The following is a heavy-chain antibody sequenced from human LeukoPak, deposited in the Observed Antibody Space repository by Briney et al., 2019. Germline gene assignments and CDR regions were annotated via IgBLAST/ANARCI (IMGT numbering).Heavy chain of an antibody. CDR3: ARPLYLIADYYAMDV. CDR2: INGDGSST. D-gene: IGHD2-21*01. V-gene: IGHV3-74*01. J-gene: IGHJ6*02. Sequence: PGGSLRLSCAASGCTFSIYWMHWVRQAPGKGLVWVSRINGDGSSTSYADSVKGRFTISRDNAKNTLYLQMNSLRVEDTAVYFCARPLYLIADYYAMDVWGQGTTVTVSS. CDR1: GCTFSIYW.